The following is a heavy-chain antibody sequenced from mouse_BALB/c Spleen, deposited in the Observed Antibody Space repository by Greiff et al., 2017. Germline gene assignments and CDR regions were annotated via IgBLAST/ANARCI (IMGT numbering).Heavy chain of an antibody. Sequence: QVQLQQSGAELARPGASVKLSCKASGYTFTSYWMQWVKQRPGQGLEWIGAIYPRDGDTRYTQKFKGKATLTADKSSSTAYMQLSSLASEDSAVYYCAKGRLLRDYAMDYWGQGTSVTVSS. V-gene: IGHV1-87*01. CDR2: IYPRDGDT. J-gene: IGHJ4*01. CDR3: AKGRLLRDYAMDY. D-gene: IGHD2-3*01. CDR1: GYTFTSYW.